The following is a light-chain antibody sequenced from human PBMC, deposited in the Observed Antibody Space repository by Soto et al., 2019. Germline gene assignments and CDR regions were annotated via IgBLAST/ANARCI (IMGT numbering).Light chain of an antibody. CDR2: GAS. J-gene: IGKJ1*01. V-gene: IGKV3-20*01. Sequence: EIVLTQSPGTLSLSPGERATLSCRASQSVSTNDLAWYQRKPGQAPRLLSYGASSRATDIPNRFSGSGAGTVFTVTITKLQAEDFAVYSCQQYGSSPPTFGQGTKVEIK. CDR1: QSVSTND. CDR3: QQYGSSPPT.